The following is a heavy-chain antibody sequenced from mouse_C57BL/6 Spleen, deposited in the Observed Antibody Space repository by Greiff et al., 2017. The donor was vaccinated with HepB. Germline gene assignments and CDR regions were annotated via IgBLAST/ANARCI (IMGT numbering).Heavy chain of an antibody. CDR3: ARDREVGGFDY. J-gene: IGHJ2*01. CDR1: GFTFSDYY. CDR2: INYDGSST. D-gene: IGHD1-1*02. V-gene: IGHV5-16*01. Sequence: EVQVVESEGGLVQPGSSMKLSCTASGFTFSDYYMAWVRQVPEKGLEWVANINYDGSSTYYLDSLKSRFIISRDNAKNILYLQMSSLKSEDTATYYCARDREVGGFDYWGQGTTLTVSS.